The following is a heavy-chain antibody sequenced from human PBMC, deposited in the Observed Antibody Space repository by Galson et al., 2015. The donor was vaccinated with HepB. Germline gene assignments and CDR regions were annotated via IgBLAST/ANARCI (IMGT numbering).Heavy chain of an antibody. J-gene: IGHJ5*02. Sequence: SLRLSCAASGFDFSLYSMVWVRQAPGKGLQWVSSISGDDNYIFYIDSVKGRFTISRDNAKNSLFLQMNSLGVDDTAVYYCARQEQIGARWFDPWGQGTLVTVSS. V-gene: IGHV3-21*01. D-gene: IGHD4-17*01. CDR2: ISGDDNYI. CDR3: ARQEQIGARWFDP. CDR1: GFDFSLYS.